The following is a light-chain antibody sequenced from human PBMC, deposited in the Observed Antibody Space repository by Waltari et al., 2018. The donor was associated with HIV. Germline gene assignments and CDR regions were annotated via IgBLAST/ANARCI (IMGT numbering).Light chain of an antibody. CDR2: DVN. J-gene: IGLJ1*01. CDR1: RSDHGGLNY. Sequence: HSPLTHPPPPSGSPGPPVTISCTGTRSDHGGLNYASWYQQHPGKAPKLMIFDVNKRPSGVPDRFSGSKSGNTAFLTVSGLQAEDEADYYCKSYAGSSNPYVFGPGTKVTVL. CDR3: KSYAGSSNPYV. V-gene: IGLV2-8*01.